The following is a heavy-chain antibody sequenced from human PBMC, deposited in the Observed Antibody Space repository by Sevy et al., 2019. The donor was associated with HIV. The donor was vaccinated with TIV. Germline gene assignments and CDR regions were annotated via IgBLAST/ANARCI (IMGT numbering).Heavy chain of an antibody. CDR3: ARGVRTYDAFDL. Sequence: GGSLRLSCAASGFTFSDYNMNWVRQAPGKGLEWVSYISGLSNYIYYADSVKGRFNISRDNAKNSLFLQMNSLRAEDTALYYCARGVRTYDAFDLWGQGTMVTVSS. CDR2: ISGLSNYI. D-gene: IGHD6-6*01. J-gene: IGHJ3*01. V-gene: IGHV3-21*01. CDR1: GFTFSDYN.